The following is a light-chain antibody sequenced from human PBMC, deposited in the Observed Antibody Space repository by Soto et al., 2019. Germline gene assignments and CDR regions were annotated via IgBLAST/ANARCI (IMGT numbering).Light chain of an antibody. CDR3: QQYNKWLWT. Sequence: IVMTQSPATLSVSPGERATLSCRASQSVRSNLAWYQQKPGQTPRLLIYGASTRAIGIPARFSGSGSGTEFTLTISSLQSEDFAVYYCQQYNKWLWTFGQGTNVEI. J-gene: IGKJ1*01. V-gene: IGKV3-15*01. CDR2: GAS. CDR1: QSVRSN.